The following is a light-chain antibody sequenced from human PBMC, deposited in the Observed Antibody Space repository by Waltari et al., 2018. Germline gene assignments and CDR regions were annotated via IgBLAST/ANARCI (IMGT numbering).Light chain of an antibody. J-gene: IGKJ1*01. Sequence: DIRLTQSPSSVSASVGDRVTITCRASQDSRTCLAWYQQKPDKAPRLLIYHASGLQSGVPSRFSCSESGNDYTLTISTLQPEHFATYSCQLSGTFPPTFGPWTKVEIK. CDR3: QLSGTFPPT. CDR2: HAS. V-gene: IGKV1-12*01. CDR1: QDSRTC.